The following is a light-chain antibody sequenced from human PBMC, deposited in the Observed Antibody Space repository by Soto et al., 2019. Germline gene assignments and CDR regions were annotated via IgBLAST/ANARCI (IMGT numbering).Light chain of an antibody. CDR3: QQYYSTPPLT. CDR1: QSVLYSSSNKNY. CDR2: WAS. V-gene: IGKV4-1*01. J-gene: IGKJ4*01. Sequence: DIGRTRSPDSLAVSLGERATINCKTSQSVLYSSSNKNYLAWYQQKPGQPPKLLIYWASTRESGVPDRFSGSGSGTDFTLTISSLQAEDVAVYYCQQYYSTPPLTFGGGTKVEIK.